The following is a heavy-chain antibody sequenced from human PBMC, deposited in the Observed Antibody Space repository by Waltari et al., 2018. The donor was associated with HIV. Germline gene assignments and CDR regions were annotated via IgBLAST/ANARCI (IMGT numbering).Heavy chain of an antibody. Sequence: EVQLVESGGVVVQPGGSLRLSCAASGFPFDAYTMPWVRPAPGKGLEWVSLISWDGGSTYYADAVKGRFTISRDNSKNSLYLQMNSLRTEDTALYYCAKGRKYYDILTGYPPDDWGQGTLVTVSS. CDR1: GFPFDAYT. CDR2: ISWDGGST. CDR3: AKGRKYYDILTGYPPDD. J-gene: IGHJ4*02. V-gene: IGHV3-43*01. D-gene: IGHD3-9*01.